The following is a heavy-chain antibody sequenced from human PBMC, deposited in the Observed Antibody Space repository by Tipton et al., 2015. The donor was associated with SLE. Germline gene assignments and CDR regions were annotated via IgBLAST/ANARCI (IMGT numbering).Heavy chain of an antibody. CDR1: GASLSGPYY. Sequence: TLSLTCAVSGASLSGPYYWGWFRQSPGKGREWMGTIYYTGSTSYNQSLNDRLTISVDTSKNQFSLRLTSVTAADTAVYYCASTDTSGLLDWYFDLWGRGTLVTVSS. D-gene: IGHD3-22*01. V-gene: IGHV4-38-2*01. J-gene: IGHJ2*01. CDR3: ASTDTSGLLDWYFDL. CDR2: IYYTGST.